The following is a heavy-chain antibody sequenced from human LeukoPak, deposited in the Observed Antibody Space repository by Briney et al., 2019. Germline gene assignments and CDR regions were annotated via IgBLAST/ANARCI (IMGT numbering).Heavy chain of an antibody. Sequence: PGRSLRLSCGASGFTFSSYGMHWVRQAPGKGLEWVAVISYDGSNKYYADSVKGRFTISRDNSKNTLYLQMNSLRAEDTAVYYCAKDYPNDSSTSAFDIWGQGTMVTVSS. J-gene: IGHJ3*02. V-gene: IGHV3-30*18. CDR2: ISYDGSNK. CDR3: AKDYPNDSSTSAFDI. D-gene: IGHD3-22*01. CDR1: GFTFSSYG.